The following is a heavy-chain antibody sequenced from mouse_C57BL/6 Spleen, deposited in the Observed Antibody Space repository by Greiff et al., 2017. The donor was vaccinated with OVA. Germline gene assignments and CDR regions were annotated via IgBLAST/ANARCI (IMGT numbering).Heavy chain of an antibody. CDR2: IRSKSNNYAT. Sequence: DVQLQESGGGLVQPKGSLKLSCAASGFSFNTYAMNWVRQAPGKGLEWVARIRSKSNNYATYYADSVKDRFTISRDDSESMLYLQMNNLKTEDTAMYYCVRDYDGYAMDYWGQGTSVTVSS. J-gene: IGHJ4*01. CDR3: VRDYDGYAMDY. CDR1: GFSFNTYA. D-gene: IGHD2-4*01. V-gene: IGHV10-1*01.